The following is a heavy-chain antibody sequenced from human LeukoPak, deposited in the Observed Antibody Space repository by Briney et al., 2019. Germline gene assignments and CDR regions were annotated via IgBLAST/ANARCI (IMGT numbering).Heavy chain of an antibody. CDR1: GGSISSGGYY. CDR3: AREYSCGWYYFDY. CDR2: IYYSGST. V-gene: IGHV4-31*03. Sequence: SETLSLTCTVSGGSISSGGYYWSWIRQHPGKGLEWIGYIYYSGSTYYNPSLKSRVTISVDTSKNQFSLKLSSVTAADTAMYYCAREYSCGWYYFDYWGQGTLVTVSS. J-gene: IGHJ4*02. D-gene: IGHD6-19*01.